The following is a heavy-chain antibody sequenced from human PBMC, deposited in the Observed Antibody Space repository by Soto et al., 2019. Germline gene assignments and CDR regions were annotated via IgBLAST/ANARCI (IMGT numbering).Heavy chain of an antibody. CDR1: GFTFSDYA. CDR2: VSHDGRNT. V-gene: IGHV3-30*18. D-gene: IGHD6-19*01. J-gene: IGHJ4*02. CDR3: AKWGRQCLVTSDFNY. Sequence: VQLVESGGGVVQPGRSLRLSCAASGFTFSDYAMHWVRQAPGKGLEWVAVVSHDGRNTHYADSVKGRFTISRDSSKNTVSLDMTSLRAEDTAVYYFAKWGRQCLVTSDFNYWGQGALVTVSS.